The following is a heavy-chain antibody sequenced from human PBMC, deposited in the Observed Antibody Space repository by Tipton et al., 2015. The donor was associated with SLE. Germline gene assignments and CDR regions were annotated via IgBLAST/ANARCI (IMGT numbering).Heavy chain of an antibody. D-gene: IGHD5-12*01. J-gene: IGHJ4*02. V-gene: IGHV1-18*01. Sequence: QLVQSGAEVKKPGASVKVSCKASGYNFNTYGISWVRQAPGEGLEWMGWISVNNGNTDYAQKLQDRVTMTTNTSTSTAYMELRRLRSDDTAVYYCATDSGYSGYDYWGPGTLVTVSS. CDR3: ATDSGYSGYDY. CDR2: ISVNNGNT. CDR1: GYNFNTYG.